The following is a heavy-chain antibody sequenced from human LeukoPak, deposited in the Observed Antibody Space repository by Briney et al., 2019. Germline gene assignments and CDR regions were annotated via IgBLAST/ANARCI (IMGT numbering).Heavy chain of an antibody. J-gene: IGHJ5*02. Sequence: GGSLRLSCAASGFTFSDYYMSWIRQAPGKGLEWVSYISSSGSTIYYADSVKGRFTISRGNAKNSLYLQMNSLRAEDTAVYYCARGGEIVVVITTTPNWFDPWGQGTLVTVSS. CDR2: ISSSGSTI. V-gene: IGHV3-11*01. D-gene: IGHD3-22*01. CDR3: ARGGEIVVVITTTPNWFDP. CDR1: GFTFSDYY.